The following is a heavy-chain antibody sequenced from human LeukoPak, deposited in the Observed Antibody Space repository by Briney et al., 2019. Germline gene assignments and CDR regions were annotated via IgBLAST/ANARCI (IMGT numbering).Heavy chain of an antibody. D-gene: IGHD1-26*01. V-gene: IGHV3-23*01. CDR2: ISGSGGNT. J-gene: IGHJ4*02. CDR1: GFIFSNYV. Sequence: GGSLRLSCAASGFIFSNYVMSWVRQAPGKGLEWVSGISGSGGNTYYADSVKGRFTISRDNAKNSLYLQMNSLRAEDTAVYYCARDSLMGATPPFDYWGQGTLVTVSS. CDR3: ARDSLMGATPPFDY.